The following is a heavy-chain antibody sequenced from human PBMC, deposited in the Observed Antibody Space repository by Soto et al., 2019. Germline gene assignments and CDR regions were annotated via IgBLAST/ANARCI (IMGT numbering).Heavy chain of an antibody. CDR2: IIPIFGTA. D-gene: IGHD2-2*01. CDR3: AKTSGGVVPAAMGYYSYYGMDV. J-gene: IGHJ6*02. V-gene: IGHV1-69*13. Sequence: SVKVSCKASGGTFSSYAISWVRQAPGQGLEWMGGIIPIFGTANYAQKFQGRVTITADESTSTAYMELSSLRSEDTAVYYCAKTSGGVVPAAMGYYSYYGMDVWGQGTTVTVSS. CDR1: GGTFSSYA.